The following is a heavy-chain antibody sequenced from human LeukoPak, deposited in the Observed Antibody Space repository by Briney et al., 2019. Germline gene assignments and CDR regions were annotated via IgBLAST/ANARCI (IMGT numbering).Heavy chain of an antibody. J-gene: IGHJ4*02. D-gene: IGHD3-22*01. Sequence: GGSLRLSCAASGFTFSDSYMSWIRQAPGKGLEGVSYISTSSTTIHYADSVKGRFTISRDNAKNSLYLQMNSLRAEDTAVYYCASGEYDRSGYXCDXXGQGTLVTVXX. CDR2: ISTSSTTI. V-gene: IGHV3-11*04. CDR3: ASGEYDRSGYXCDX. CDR1: GFTFSDSY.